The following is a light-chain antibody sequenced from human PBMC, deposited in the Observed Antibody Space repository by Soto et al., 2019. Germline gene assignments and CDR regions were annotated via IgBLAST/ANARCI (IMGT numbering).Light chain of an antibody. CDR1: QSVGTY. CDR2: DAS. Sequence: EIVLTQSPATLSLSPGERATLSCRASQSVGTYLAWYQQKPGQPPRLLIYDASNRAAGIPARFSVSGSGTDFNLTISSLETEDFAVYYCQQRSDWLTFGGGTKVEI. CDR3: QQRSDWLT. V-gene: IGKV3-11*01. J-gene: IGKJ4*01.